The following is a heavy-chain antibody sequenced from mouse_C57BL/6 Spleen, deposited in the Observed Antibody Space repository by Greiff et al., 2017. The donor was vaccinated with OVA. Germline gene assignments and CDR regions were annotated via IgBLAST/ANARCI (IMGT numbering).Heavy chain of an antibody. Sequence: QVQLKESGPGLVAPSQSLSITCTVSGFSLTSYAISWVRQPPGKGLEWLGVIWTGGGTNYNSALKSRLSLSKDNSKSQVFLKMNSLQTDDTASYYCARNLYYDYGGFFDDWGQGTTLTVSS. CDR3: ARNLYYDYGGFFDD. V-gene: IGHV2-9-1*01. CDR1: GFSLTSYA. J-gene: IGHJ2*01. CDR2: IWTGGGT. D-gene: IGHD2-4*01.